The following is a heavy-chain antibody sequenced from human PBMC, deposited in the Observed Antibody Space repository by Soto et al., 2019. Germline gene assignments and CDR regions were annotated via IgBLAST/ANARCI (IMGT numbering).Heavy chain of an antibody. D-gene: IGHD2-15*01. CDR1: GGSISSSY. CDR3: ARDKYCSGGSCRKNWFDP. J-gene: IGHJ5*02. V-gene: IGHV4-59*01. CDR2: IYDDGSA. Sequence: PSETLSLTCTVSGGSISSSYWSWIRQPPGKGLEWLAYIYDDGSANYNPSLKSRATISLDMSKNQFSRKLTSVTAADTAVYYCARDKYCSGGSCRKNWFDPWGQGTLVTVSS.